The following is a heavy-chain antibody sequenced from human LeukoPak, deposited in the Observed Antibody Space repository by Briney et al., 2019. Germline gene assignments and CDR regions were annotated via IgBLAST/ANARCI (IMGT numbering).Heavy chain of an antibody. CDR3: AKGHRWSLTGFDY. Sequence: GGSLRLSCAASGFTVSSNYMSWVRQAPGKGLEWVSTISGSGSSTYYADSVKGRFTISRDNSRNTLYLQMNSLRDEDTAVYYCAKGHRWSLTGFDYWGQGTLVTVPS. V-gene: IGHV3-23*01. CDR2: ISGSGSST. CDR1: GFTVSSNY. J-gene: IGHJ4*02. D-gene: IGHD4-23*01.